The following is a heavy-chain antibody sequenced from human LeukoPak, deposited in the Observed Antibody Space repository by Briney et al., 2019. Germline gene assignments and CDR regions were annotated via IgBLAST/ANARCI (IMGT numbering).Heavy chain of an antibody. J-gene: IGHJ3*02. CDR3: AGRYSGRVGAFDI. CDR1: GYTFTGYY. CDR2: INPNSGGT. D-gene: IGHD1-26*01. V-gene: IGHV1-2*02. Sequence: GASVKVSCKASGYTFTGYYMHWVRQAPGQGLEWMGWINPNSGGTNYAQKFQGRATMTRDTSISTAYMELSRLRSDDTAVYYCAGRYSGRVGAFDIWGQGTMVTVSS.